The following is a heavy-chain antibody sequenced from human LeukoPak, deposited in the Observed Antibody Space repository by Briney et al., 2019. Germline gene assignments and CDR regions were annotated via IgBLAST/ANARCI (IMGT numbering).Heavy chain of an antibody. CDR2: INPNSGGN. V-gene: IGHV1-2*02. D-gene: IGHD3-3*01. Sequence: ASVKVSCKASGYTFTGYYMHWVRQPPGQGLEWMGWINPNSGGNNYEHSFQVKVPMTRDASISTAYMELSRLRSDDTAVYYCARDTREASAFDIWGQGTMVSVSS. CDR3: ARDTREASAFDI. CDR1: GYTFTGYY. J-gene: IGHJ3*02.